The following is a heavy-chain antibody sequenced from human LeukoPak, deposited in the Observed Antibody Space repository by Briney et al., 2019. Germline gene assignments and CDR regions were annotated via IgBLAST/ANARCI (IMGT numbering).Heavy chain of an antibody. CDR3: ARYDHAPSYYYYYMDV. J-gene: IGHJ6*03. CDR1: GDSLSRYY. CDR2: YYGGRT. V-gene: IGHV4-59*01. D-gene: IGHD1-14*01. Sequence: SETLSLTCTVSGDSLSRYYWSWIRQSPGKGLEWIGYYGGRTTYNPSLKSRVTISVDTSKNQFSLKLTSVTAADTAVYYCARYDHAPSYYYYYMDVWGKGTTVTVPS.